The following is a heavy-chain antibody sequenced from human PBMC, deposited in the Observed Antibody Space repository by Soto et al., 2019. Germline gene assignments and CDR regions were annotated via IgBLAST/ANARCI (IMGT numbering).Heavy chain of an antibody. J-gene: IGHJ6*02. CDR2: ISYDGDNK. D-gene: IGHD1-1*01. CDR3: ARGTTTSSFSVMDV. CDR1: GFTFSYHA. V-gene: IGHV3-30-3*01. Sequence: QVQLVESGGGVVQPGRSLRLSCAASGFTFSYHALNWVRQAPGKGLEWVAVISYDGDNKYIAEAVKGRLTISRDNPKNRLSLQMNSLRTEDTAMYFCARGTTTSSFSVMDVWGQGTTVTVSS.